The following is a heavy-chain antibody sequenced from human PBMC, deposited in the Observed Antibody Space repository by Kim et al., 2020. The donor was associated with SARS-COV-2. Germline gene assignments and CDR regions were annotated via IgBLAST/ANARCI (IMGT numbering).Heavy chain of an antibody. Sequence: GGSLRLSCAASGFTFSSYWMSWVRQAPGKGLEWVANIKQDGSEKYYVDSVKGRFTISRDNAKNSLYLQMNSLRAEDTAVYYCARVSGLPAPYYDILTGYPTYFDYWGQGTLVTVSS. CDR2: IKQDGSEK. J-gene: IGHJ4*02. CDR1: GFTFSSYW. V-gene: IGHV3-7*03. CDR3: ARVSGLPAPYYDILTGYPTYFDY. D-gene: IGHD3-9*01.